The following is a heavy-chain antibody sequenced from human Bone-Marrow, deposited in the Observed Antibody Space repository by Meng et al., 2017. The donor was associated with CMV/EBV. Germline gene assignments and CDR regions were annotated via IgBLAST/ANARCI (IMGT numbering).Heavy chain of an antibody. CDR2: IWYDGSNK. Sequence: GESLKISCAASGFTFSRYGMHWVRQAPGKGLEWVAVIWYDGSNKYYADSVKGRFTISRDKSRNTLYLQMNSLSAEEMAVYYCTRVKGDPRYCSSTSCYSYYCDYWGQGTLVTVSS. CDR3: TRVKGDPRYCSSTSCYSYYCDY. V-gene: IGHV3-33*01. CDR1: GFTFSRYG. D-gene: IGHD2-2*01. J-gene: IGHJ4*02.